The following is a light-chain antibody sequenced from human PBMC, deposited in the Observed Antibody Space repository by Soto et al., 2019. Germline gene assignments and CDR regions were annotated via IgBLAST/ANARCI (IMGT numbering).Light chain of an antibody. Sequence: QSVLTQPPAVSGAPGQRVTISCTGSSSNIGAGYDVHGYQQLPGTAPKLLIYGNSNRPSGVPDRFSGSKSGTSASLAITGLQAEDEADYYCQSYDSSLRGSVFGVGTKLTVL. V-gene: IGLV1-40*01. J-gene: IGLJ2*01. CDR1: SSNIGAGYD. CDR2: GNS. CDR3: QSYDSSLRGSV.